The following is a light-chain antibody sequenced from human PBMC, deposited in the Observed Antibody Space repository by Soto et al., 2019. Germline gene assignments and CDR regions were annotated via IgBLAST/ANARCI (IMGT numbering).Light chain of an antibody. CDR3: MLYMGGGLVV. CDR2: STN. J-gene: IGLJ2*01. V-gene: IGLV8-61*01. Sequence: QAVVTQEPSFSVSPGGTVTLTCGLTSGSVSTTYYPSWYQQTPGQAPRTLIYSTNIRSSGVPDRFPGSIRGNKAALTITGAQADDESDYHCMLYMGGGLVVFGGGTKLTVL. CDR1: SGSVSTTYY.